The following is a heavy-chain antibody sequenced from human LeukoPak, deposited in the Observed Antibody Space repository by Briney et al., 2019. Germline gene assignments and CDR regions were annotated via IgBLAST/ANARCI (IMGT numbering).Heavy chain of an antibody. Sequence: SETLSLTCTVSGGSICSYYWSWIRQPPGKGLEWIGYIYFSGSTNYNPSLKSRVTISADTSKNQFSLNLSSVTAADTAIYYCARYCSEPRCYVDAFDIWGQGTVVTVSS. CDR2: IYFSGST. CDR3: ARYCSEPRCYVDAFDI. J-gene: IGHJ3*02. D-gene: IGHD2-2*01. V-gene: IGHV4-59*01. CDR1: GGSICSYY.